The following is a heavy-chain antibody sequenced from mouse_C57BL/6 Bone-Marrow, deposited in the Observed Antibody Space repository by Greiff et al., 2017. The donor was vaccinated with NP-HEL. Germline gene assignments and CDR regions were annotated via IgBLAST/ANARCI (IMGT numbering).Heavy chain of an antibody. CDR1: GYTFTSYW. V-gene: IGHV1-50*01. J-gene: IGHJ3*01. CDR2: IDPSDSYT. D-gene: IGHD2-5*01. Sequence: QVQLQQPGAELVKPGASVKLSCKASGYTFTSYWMQWVKQRPGQGLEWIGEIDPSDSYTNYNQKFEGKATLTVDTSSSTAYMQLSSLTSEDSAVYYCARGSNYDFSFAYWGQGTLVTVSA. CDR3: ARGSNYDFSFAY.